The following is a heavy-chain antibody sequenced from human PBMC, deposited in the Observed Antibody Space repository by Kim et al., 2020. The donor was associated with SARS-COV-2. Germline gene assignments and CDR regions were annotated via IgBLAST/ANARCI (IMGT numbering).Heavy chain of an antibody. CDR3: AKPHYYGSGSYYNGHYYYNGRDV. CDR1: GFTFSSYG. Sequence: GGSLRLSCAASGFTFSSYGMHWVRQAPGKGLEWVAVISYDGSNKYYADSVKGRFTISRDNSKNTLYLQMNSLRAEDTAVYYCAKPHYYGSGSYYNGHYYYNGRDVSGQGATVTVSS. V-gene: IGHV3-30*18. J-gene: IGHJ6*02. D-gene: IGHD3-10*01. CDR2: ISYDGSNK.